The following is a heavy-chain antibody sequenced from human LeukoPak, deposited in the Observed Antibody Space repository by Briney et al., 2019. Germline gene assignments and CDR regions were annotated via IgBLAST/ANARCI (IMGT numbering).Heavy chain of an antibody. CDR2: ISYDGSNK. Sequence: GGSLRLSCAASGFTFSSYAMHWVRQAPGKGLEWVAVISYDGSNKYYADSVKGRFTISRDNSKNTPYLQMNSLRAEDTAVYYCARSRVVGATTDYWGQGTLVTVSS. J-gene: IGHJ4*02. CDR1: GFTFSSYA. V-gene: IGHV3-30-3*01. CDR3: ARSRVVGATTDY. D-gene: IGHD1-26*01.